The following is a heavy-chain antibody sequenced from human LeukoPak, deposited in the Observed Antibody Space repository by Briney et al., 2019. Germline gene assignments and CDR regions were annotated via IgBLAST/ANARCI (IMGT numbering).Heavy chain of an antibody. CDR1: GYSFTSYW. CDR2: IYPGDSDT. CDR3: ARSSLAYCGGDCYSGFYY. D-gene: IGHD2-21*02. Sequence: GESPKISCKGSGYSFTSYWIGRVRQMPGKGLEWMGIIYPGDSDTRYSPSFEGQVTISADKSISTAYLQWSSLKASDTAMYYCARSSLAYCGGDCYSGFYYWGQGTLVTVSS. V-gene: IGHV5-51*01. J-gene: IGHJ4*02.